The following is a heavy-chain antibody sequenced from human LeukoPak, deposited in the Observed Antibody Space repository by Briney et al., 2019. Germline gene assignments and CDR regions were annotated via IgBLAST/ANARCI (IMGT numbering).Heavy chain of an antibody. V-gene: IGHV4-39*01. CDR3: APLSKGSYYLGY. CDR1: GGSISSSSYY. Sequence: KASETLSLTCTVPGGSISSSSYYWGWIRQPPGKGLEWIGSIYYSGSTYYNPSLKSRVTISVDTSKNQFSLKLSSVTAADTAMYYCAPLSKGSYYLGYWGQGTLVTVSS. J-gene: IGHJ4*02. CDR2: IYYSGST. D-gene: IGHD1-26*01.